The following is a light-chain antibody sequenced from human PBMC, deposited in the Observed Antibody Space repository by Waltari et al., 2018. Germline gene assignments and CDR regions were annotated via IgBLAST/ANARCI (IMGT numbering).Light chain of an antibody. Sequence: DIQMTQSPSTLSASVGARVTITCRASQSISTWLAWYQRKPGKAPKLLIYKASSLESGVPSRFSGSGSGTEFTLTISSLQPDDFATYYCQQSRTFGQGTKVEIK. CDR1: QSISTW. CDR3: QQSRT. CDR2: KAS. V-gene: IGKV1-5*03. J-gene: IGKJ1*01.